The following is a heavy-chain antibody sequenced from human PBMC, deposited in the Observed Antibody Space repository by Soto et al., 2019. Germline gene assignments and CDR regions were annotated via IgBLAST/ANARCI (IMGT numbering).Heavy chain of an antibody. CDR3: AKGSWVHHGSEGGNWLDP. CDR2: ISHSGSST. Sequence: EVQLLESGGGSVQPGGSLRLSCAASGGTFSNYAMNWVRQAPGKGLEWVSGISHSGSSTYYEDSVKGRFTISRDNSKNTRYLQMNSLRAEDTAVYYCAKGSWVHHGSEGGNWLDPWGQGTLVTVSS. V-gene: IGHV3-23*01. J-gene: IGHJ5*02. CDR1: GGTFSNYA. D-gene: IGHD3-10*01.